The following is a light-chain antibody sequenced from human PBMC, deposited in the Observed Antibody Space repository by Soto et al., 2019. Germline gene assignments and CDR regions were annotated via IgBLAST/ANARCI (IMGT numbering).Light chain of an antibody. CDR3: QQYGRSGT. V-gene: IGKV3-20*01. CDR1: QSVSSSY. CDR2: GAS. J-gene: IGKJ1*01. Sequence: EIVLTQSPGTLSLSQGEGATLSCRASQSVSSSYLAWYQQKPGQAPRLLIYGASSRATGIPDRFSGSGSGTDFTLAIRRLEPEDFAVYYCQQYGRSGTFGQGTKVDI.